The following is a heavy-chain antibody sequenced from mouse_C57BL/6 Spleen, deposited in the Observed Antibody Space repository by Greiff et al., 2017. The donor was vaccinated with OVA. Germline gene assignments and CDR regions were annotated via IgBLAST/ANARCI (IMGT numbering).Heavy chain of an antibody. CDR3: ARIYYGSSYWYFDV. CDR1: GYTFTDYN. V-gene: IGHV1-18*01. Sequence: EAQVVESGPELVKPGASVKIPCKASGYTFTDYNMDWVKQSHGKSLEWIGDINPNNGGTIYNQKFKGKATLTVDKSSSTAYMELRSLTSEDTAVYYCARIYYGSSYWYFDVWGTGTTVTVSS. D-gene: IGHD1-1*01. J-gene: IGHJ1*03. CDR2: INPNNGGT.